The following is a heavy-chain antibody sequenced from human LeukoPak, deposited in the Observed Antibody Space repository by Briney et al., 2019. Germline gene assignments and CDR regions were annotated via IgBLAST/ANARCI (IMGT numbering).Heavy chain of an antibody. CDR3: ARDGYNRIAFDI. D-gene: IGHD5-24*01. CDR1: GGSFSDYF. J-gene: IGHJ3*02. CDR2: ISHSGST. Sequence: SETLSLTCAVYGGSFSDYFWSWIRQPPGKGLEWIGEISHSGSTTYNPSLRSRVTISGDTSKKQFSLKLSSVTAADTAVYYCARDGYNRIAFDIWGQGTMVAVSS. V-gene: IGHV4-34*01.